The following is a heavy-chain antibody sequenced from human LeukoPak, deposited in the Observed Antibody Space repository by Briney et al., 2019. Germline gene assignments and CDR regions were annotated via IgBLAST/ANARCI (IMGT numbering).Heavy chain of an antibody. CDR1: GGTFSSYA. CDR3: ASEPKYNWNDGYYMDV. Sequence: SVKVSCKASGGTFSSYAISWVRQAPRQGLEWMGGIIPTFGTANYAQKFQGRVTITTDESTSTAYMELSSLRSEDTAVYYCASEPKYNWNDGYYMDVWGKGTTVTVSS. V-gene: IGHV1-69*05. D-gene: IGHD1-20*01. CDR2: IIPTFGTA. J-gene: IGHJ6*03.